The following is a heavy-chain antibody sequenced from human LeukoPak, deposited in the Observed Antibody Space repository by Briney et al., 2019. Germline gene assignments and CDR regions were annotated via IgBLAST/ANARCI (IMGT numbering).Heavy chain of an antibody. D-gene: IGHD1-26*01. Sequence: ASVKVSCKASGGTFSSFGISWVRQAPGQGLEWMGGIIPIFGTANYAQKFQGRVTITADKSTSTAYMELSSLRSEDTAVYYCARDGSGSYLHYWGQGTLVTVSS. CDR1: GGTFSSFG. V-gene: IGHV1-69*06. CDR3: ARDGSGSYLHY. J-gene: IGHJ4*02. CDR2: IIPIFGTA.